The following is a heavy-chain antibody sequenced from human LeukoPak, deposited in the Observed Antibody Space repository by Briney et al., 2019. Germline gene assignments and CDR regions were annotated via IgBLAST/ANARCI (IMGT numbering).Heavy chain of an antibody. Sequence: SETLSLTCTVSGGSISSYYWSWIRQPPGKGLEWIGYIYYSGSTNYNPSLKSRVTISVDTSKNQFSLKLSSVTAADTAVYYCARLVGYCSSTSCLNNYYYYYMDVWGKGTTVTVSS. J-gene: IGHJ6*03. CDR1: GGSISSYY. CDR2: IYYSGST. D-gene: IGHD2-2*01. V-gene: IGHV4-59*01. CDR3: ARLVGYCSSTSCLNNYYYYYMDV.